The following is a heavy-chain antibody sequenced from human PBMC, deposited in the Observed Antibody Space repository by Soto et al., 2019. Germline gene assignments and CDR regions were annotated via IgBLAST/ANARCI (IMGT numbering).Heavy chain of an antibody. Sequence: SETLSLTCTVSNDSIRRYYWSWVRQPPGRGLEWIGYAFHTGGTNYNPSLKSRVTISVDSSKSQFALKLTSVTAADTAVYFCASSELATLRDTQYFHHWGQGTLVTVSS. CDR1: NDSIRRYY. CDR3: ASSELATLRDTQYFHH. CDR2: AFHTGGT. J-gene: IGHJ1*01. D-gene: IGHD5-12*01. V-gene: IGHV4-59*01.